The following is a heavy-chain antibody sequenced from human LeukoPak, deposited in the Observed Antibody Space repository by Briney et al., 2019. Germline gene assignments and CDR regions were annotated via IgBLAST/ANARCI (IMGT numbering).Heavy chain of an antibody. D-gene: IGHD3-16*01. CDR2: INHSGIT. CDR3: ARVRAIGVGRRYYFDY. J-gene: IGHJ4*02. Sequence: SETLSLTCAVYGGSSSGYFWSWIRQPPGKGLEWIGEINHSGITNYNPSLQSQVTISVDTSNNQFSLKLSSVTAADTAVYYCARVRAIGVGRRYYFDYWGQGTLVTVSS. V-gene: IGHV4-34*01. CDR1: GGSSSGYF.